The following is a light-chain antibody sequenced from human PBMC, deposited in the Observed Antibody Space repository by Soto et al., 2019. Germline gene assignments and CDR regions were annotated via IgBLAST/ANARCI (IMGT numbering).Light chain of an antibody. CDR1: QRVSNNY. J-gene: IGKJ1*01. CDR2: GAS. CDR3: PPYGRSGT. Sequence: EIVLTQSPGTLSLSPGERATLSCRASQRVSNNYLAWYQQKPGQAPRLHIYGASNRATGIPDRFSGSGSGTDFTLNISRLERDDFAVYYCPPYGRSGTLGQGTKVQIE. V-gene: IGKV3-20*01.